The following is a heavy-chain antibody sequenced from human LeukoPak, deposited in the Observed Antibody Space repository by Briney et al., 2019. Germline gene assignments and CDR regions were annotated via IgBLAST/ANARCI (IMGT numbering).Heavy chain of an antibody. CDR2: IKQDGSDK. Sequence: GGSLRLSCAASGFTFSSYWMSWVRQAPGKGLEWVANIKQDGSDKYYVDSVKGRFTISRDNAKNSVYLQMNSLRAEDTALYYCARAVAENWFDPWGQGTLVTASS. CDR3: ARAVAENWFDP. D-gene: IGHD6-19*01. V-gene: IGHV3-7*01. CDR1: GFTFSSYW. J-gene: IGHJ5*02.